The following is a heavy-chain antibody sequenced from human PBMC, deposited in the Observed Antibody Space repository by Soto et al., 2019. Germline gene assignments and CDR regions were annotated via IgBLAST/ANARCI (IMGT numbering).Heavy chain of an antibody. CDR2: INHSGST. Sequence: PSGTLSLTCAVYGGSFSGYYWSWIRQPPGKGLEWIGEINHSGSTNYNPSLKSRVTISVDTSKNQFSLKLSSVTAADTAVYYCARGRRGSSWYYYYGMEVWGQGTTVTVSS. J-gene: IGHJ6*02. CDR1: GGSFSGYY. D-gene: IGHD6-13*01. CDR3: ARGRRGSSWYYYYGMEV. V-gene: IGHV4-34*01.